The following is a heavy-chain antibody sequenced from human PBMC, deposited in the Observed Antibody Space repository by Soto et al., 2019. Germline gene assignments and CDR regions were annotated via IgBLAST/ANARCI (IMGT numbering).Heavy chain of an antibody. D-gene: IGHD6-13*01. V-gene: IGHV3-53*01. Sequence: GGSLRLSCAASGFTVSSNYMSWVRQAPGKGLEWVSVIYSGGSTYYADSVKGRFTISRDNSKNTLYLQMNSLRAEDTAVYYCASSSSWYYYGMDVWGQGTTVTVSS. CDR3: ASSSSWYYYGMDV. CDR2: IYSGGST. CDR1: GFTVSSNY. J-gene: IGHJ6*02.